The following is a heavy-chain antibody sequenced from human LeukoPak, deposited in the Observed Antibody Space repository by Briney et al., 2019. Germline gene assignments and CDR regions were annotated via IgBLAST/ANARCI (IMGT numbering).Heavy chain of an antibody. Sequence: GGSLRLSCAASGFTFSSYEMNWVRQAPGKGLEWVSTISNSGGTTYYADSVKGRFTISRDDSENTLYLQMNSLRAEDTAVYYCAKATGYLLWGQGTLVTVSS. D-gene: IGHD1-14*01. J-gene: IGHJ4*02. CDR2: ISNSGGTT. V-gene: IGHV3-23*01. CDR3: AKATGYLL. CDR1: GFTFSSYE.